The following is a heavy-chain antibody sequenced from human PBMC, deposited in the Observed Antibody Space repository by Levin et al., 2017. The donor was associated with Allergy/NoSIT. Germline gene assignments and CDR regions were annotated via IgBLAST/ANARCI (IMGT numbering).Heavy chain of an antibody. V-gene: IGHV3-15*01. CDR3: APYRLGAFDF. D-gene: IGHD3-16*01. Sequence: GESLKISCAASGFTFSNVWMGWVRQAPGKGLEWVGRVNSKGDGGATDYAAPVEGRFTISRDDSKNTLYLQINSLKTEDTAVYYCAPYRLGAFDFWGQGTLVTVSS. CDR2: VNSKGDGGAT. CDR1: GFTFSNVW. J-gene: IGHJ4*02.